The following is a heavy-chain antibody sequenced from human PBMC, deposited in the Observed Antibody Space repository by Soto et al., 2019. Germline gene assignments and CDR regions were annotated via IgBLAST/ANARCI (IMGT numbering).Heavy chain of an antibody. V-gene: IGHV4-34*01. D-gene: IGHD3-3*01. CDR3: ARIPHNRPAGDDFWSGYLLDP. CDR2: INHSGST. Sequence: QVQLQQWGAGLLKSSETLSLTCAVYGGSFSGYYFSWIPQPPGKVLAWIGEINHSGSTNYNPPLKSRVTISVDTSKNQFSLKLSSVTAADTAVYSCARIPHNRPAGDDFWSGYLLDPWGQGTLVTVSS. CDR1: GGSFSGYY. J-gene: IGHJ5*02.